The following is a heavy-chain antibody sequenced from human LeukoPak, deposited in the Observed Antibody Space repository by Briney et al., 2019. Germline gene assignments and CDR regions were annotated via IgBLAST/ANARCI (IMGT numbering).Heavy chain of an antibody. V-gene: IGHV1-2*06. CDR1: GYSFTGYY. CDR3: TRDRNYYDSSGPWDY. D-gene: IGHD3-22*01. Sequence: ASVKVSCKASGYSFTGYYMHWVRQAPGQGLEWMGRINPNSGGTNYAQKFQGRVTMTRDTSINTAYMEMNRLRSDDTAVYYCTRDRNYYDSSGPWDYWGQGTLVTVSS. J-gene: IGHJ4*02. CDR2: INPNSGGT.